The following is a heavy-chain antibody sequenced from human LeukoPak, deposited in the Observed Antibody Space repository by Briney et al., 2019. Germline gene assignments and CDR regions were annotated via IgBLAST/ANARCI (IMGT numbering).Heavy chain of an antibody. J-gene: IGHJ4*02. D-gene: IGHD6-13*01. Sequence: GGSLRLSCAASGFTFDDYAMHWVRQAPGKGPEWVSLISWDGGSTYYADSVKGRFTISRDYSKNSLYLQMNSLRAEDTALYYCAKGTSSWHEFDYWGQGTLVTVSS. V-gene: IGHV3-43D*03. CDR3: AKGTSSWHEFDY. CDR2: ISWDGGST. CDR1: GFTFDDYA.